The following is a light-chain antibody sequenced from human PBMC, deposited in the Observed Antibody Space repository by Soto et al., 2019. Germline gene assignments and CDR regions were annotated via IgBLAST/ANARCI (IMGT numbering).Light chain of an antibody. Sequence: DIQMTQSPSSVSASVGDRVTITCRASQDISSWLAWYQQKPGKAPKLLIYAASSFKSGVPSRFSGSGSGAHFTLTITSLKPEDFATYYCLQANSLPYTIVEGTKMNIK. V-gene: IGKV1-12*01. J-gene: IGKJ2*01. CDR2: AAS. CDR3: LQANSLPYT. CDR1: QDISSW.